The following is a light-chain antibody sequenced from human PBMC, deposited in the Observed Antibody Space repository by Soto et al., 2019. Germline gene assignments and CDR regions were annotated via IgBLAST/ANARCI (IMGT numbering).Light chain of an antibody. CDR1: QGIRYD. CDR2: GVS. V-gene: IGKV1-17*01. CDR3: LQHSSYPWT. Sequence: DIQMTQSPSSLSASVGDRVTITCRASQGIRYDLAWYQQKPGKAPKRLIYGVSNLQSGVPSRFSGSGSGTEFTLTISSLQPEDFATYYCLQHSSYPWTFGQGTKVDIK. J-gene: IGKJ1*01.